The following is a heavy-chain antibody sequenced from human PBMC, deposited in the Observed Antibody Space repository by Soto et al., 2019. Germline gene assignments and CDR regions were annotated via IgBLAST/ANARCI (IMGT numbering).Heavy chain of an antibody. D-gene: IGHD6-19*01. Sequence: AGSLRLSCAAPGFTFSTYSMNWVRQAPGKGLEWVSHISGSSSTIYYADSVKGRFTISRGNAKNSLYLQMNSLRAEDTAVYYCAKRSSGWSNLDYWGQGTLVTVSS. CDR2: ISGSSSTI. CDR1: GFTFSTYS. J-gene: IGHJ4*02. CDR3: AKRSSGWSNLDY. V-gene: IGHV3-48*01.